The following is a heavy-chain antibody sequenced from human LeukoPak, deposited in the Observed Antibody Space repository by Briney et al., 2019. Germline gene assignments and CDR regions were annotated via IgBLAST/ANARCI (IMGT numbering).Heavy chain of an antibody. Sequence: GGSLRLSCAASGFTFSSYSMNWVRQAPGKGLEWVSSISSSSYIYYADSVKGRFTISRDNAKNSLYRQMNSLRAEDTAVYYCAREEYYYGSGSYYYGYWGQGTLVTVSS. CDR1: GFTFSSYS. CDR2: ISSSSYI. J-gene: IGHJ4*02. D-gene: IGHD3-10*01. CDR3: AREEYYYGSGSYYYGY. V-gene: IGHV3-21*01.